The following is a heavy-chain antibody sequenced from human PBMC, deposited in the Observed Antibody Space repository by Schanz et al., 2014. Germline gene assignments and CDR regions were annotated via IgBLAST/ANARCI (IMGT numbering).Heavy chain of an antibody. D-gene: IGHD3-22*01. Sequence: QVQLVESGGGVVQPGRSLRLSCAASGFTFSSYGMHWVRQAPGKGLEWVAIIWYDGSNKYYADSVKGRFTISRDNSKNTLFLQMSSLRAEDTAIYFCAKDAAYYDSVIFPDHWGQGTLXTVSS. V-gene: IGHV3-33*06. J-gene: IGHJ4*02. CDR3: AKDAAYYDSVIFPDH. CDR2: IWYDGSNK. CDR1: GFTFSSYG.